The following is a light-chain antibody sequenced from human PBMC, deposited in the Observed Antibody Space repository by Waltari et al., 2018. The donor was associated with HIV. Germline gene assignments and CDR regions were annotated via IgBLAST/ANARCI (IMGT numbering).Light chain of an antibody. CDR2: DDS. V-gene: IGLV3-21*02. CDR1: TIGTKS. CDR3: QVWLSFLDHPGV. Sequence: SYVLTQPPSVSVAPGQTARIPCGGDTIGTKSVHWYQQKPGQAPVLVVYDDSVRPSGIPGRISCSNSGNTATLTISRVEPGDEADYYCQVWLSFLDHPGVFGGGTKLTVL. J-gene: IGLJ3*02.